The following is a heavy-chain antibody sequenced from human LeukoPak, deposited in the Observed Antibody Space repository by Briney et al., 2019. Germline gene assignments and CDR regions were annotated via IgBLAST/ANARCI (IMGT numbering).Heavy chain of an antibody. J-gene: IGHJ4*02. Sequence: SDTLSLTCNVSGCSISSYYWSWIRQPAGKGLEWIGRIYTSGSTNYNPSLKSRVTMSVDTSKNQFSLKLSSVTAADTAVYYCARDQAPMAYFDYWGQGTLVTVSS. CDR1: GCSISSYY. V-gene: IGHV4-4*07. CDR3: ARDQAPMAYFDY. D-gene: IGHD3-10*01. CDR2: IYTSGST.